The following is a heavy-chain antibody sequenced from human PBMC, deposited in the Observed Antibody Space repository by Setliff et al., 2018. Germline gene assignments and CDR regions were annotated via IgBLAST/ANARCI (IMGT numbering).Heavy chain of an antibody. D-gene: IGHD3-22*01. J-gene: IGHJ4*02. CDR1: GFTFSSYT. CDR2: ISSSSSYI. CDR3: ARVYDSSGYSFDY. V-gene: IGHV3-21*01. Sequence: GGSLRLSCAASGFTFSSYTTNWVRQAPGKGLEWVSSISSSSSYIYYADSVKGRFTISRDNAKNSLYLQMNSLRAEDTAVYYCARVYDSSGYSFDYWGQGTLVTVSS.